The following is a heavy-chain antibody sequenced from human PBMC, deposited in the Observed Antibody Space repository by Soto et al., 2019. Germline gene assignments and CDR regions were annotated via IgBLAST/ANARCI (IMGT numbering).Heavy chain of an antibody. D-gene: IGHD6-13*01. V-gene: IGHV3-48*02. CDR1: GFTFTSYS. CDR2: ITSKSTTI. J-gene: IGHJ4*02. Sequence: GGSLRLSCAASGFTFTSYSMNWVRQAPGQGLEWVSYITSKSTTIKYADSVKGRFTVSRDNAKNSLYLQLNSLRDEDTAVYYCARDLSTGAADYYFDYWNQGALVTVSS. CDR3: ARDLSTGAADYYFDY.